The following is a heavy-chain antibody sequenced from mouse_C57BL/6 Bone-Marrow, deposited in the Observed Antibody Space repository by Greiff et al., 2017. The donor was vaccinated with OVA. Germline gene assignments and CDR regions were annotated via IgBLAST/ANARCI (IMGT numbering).Heavy chain of an antibody. D-gene: IGHD1-1*01. CDR3: ASYYGSSFDY. J-gene: IGHJ2*01. Sequence: VQLQQPGAELVKPGASVKLSCKASGYTFTSYWMQWVKQRPGQGLEWIGEIDPSARYTNYNQKFKGKATLTVDTSSSTAYMQLSSLTSEDSAVYYCASYYGSSFDYWGQGTTLTVSS. V-gene: IGHV1-50*01. CDR2: IDPSARYT. CDR1: GYTFTSYW.